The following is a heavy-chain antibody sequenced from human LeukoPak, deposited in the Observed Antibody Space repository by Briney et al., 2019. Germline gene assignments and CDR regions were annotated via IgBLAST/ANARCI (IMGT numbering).Heavy chain of an antibody. J-gene: IGHJ4*02. CDR3: ARPRAGYAYYFDY. CDR1: GYAFTGYY. D-gene: IGHD1-1*01. V-gene: IGHV1-2*06. Sequence: ASVKVSCNASGYAFTGYYMHWVRQAPGQGLEWMGRINPNSGGTNYAQKFQGRVTMTRDTSISTAYMELSRLRSDDTAVYYCARPRAGYAYYFDYWGQGTLVTVSS. CDR2: INPNSGGT.